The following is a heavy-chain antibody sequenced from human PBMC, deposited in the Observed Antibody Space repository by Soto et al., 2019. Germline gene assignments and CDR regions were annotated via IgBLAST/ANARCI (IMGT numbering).Heavy chain of an antibody. D-gene: IGHD2-2*01. CDR1: GYTFTSYY. V-gene: IGHV1-46*03. Sequence: ASVKVSCKASGYTFTSYYMHWVRQAPGQGLEWMGIINPSGGSTSYAQKFQGRVTMTRDTSTSTVYMELSSLRSEDTAVYYCARAGIVVVPAAKTVYYYFDYWGQGTLVTVSS. CDR3: ARAGIVVVPAAKTVYYYFDY. J-gene: IGHJ4*02. CDR2: INPSGGST.